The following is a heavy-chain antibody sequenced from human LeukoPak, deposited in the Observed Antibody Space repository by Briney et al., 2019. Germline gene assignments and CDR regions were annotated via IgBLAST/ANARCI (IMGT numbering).Heavy chain of an antibody. CDR3: AKGTYYDILTGPTYFDY. CDR1: GFTFSSYA. CDR2: ISGSGGSA. D-gene: IGHD3-9*01. V-gene: IGHV3-23*01. Sequence: GGSLRLSCAASGFTFSSYAMSWVRQAPGKGLEWVSAISGSGGSAYYADSVKGRFTISRDNSKNTLYLQMNSLRAEDTAVYYCAKGTYYDILTGPTYFDYWGQGTLVTVSS. J-gene: IGHJ4*02.